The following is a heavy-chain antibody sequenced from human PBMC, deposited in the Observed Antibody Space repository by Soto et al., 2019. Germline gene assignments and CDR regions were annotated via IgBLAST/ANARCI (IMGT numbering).Heavy chain of an antibody. D-gene: IGHD3-3*01. CDR2: INPNSGAT. J-gene: IGHJ5*02. V-gene: IGHV1-2*02. CDR3: ARGGGTILAPLP. Sequence: QVQLAQSGAEVKKLGASVKVSCKASGYTFTGYFMHWVRQAPGQGLEWMGWINPNSGATKYAQKFQGRVTLTRDTSINSAYMEMSMLRSDDTAVYYCARGGGTILAPLPWGQGTLVTVSS. CDR1: GYTFTGYF.